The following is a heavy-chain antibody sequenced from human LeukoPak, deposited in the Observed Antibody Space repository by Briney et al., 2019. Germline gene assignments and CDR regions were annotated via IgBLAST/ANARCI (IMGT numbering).Heavy chain of an antibody. J-gene: IGHJ4*02. CDR3: ARVAVTVTWVDY. D-gene: IGHD4-17*01. CDR1: GYTFTGYY. Sequence: ASVKVSCKASGYTFTGYYMHRVRQAPGQGLEWMGWINPNSGGTNYAQKFQGRVTMTRDTSISTAYMELSRLRSDDTAVYYCARVAVTVTWVDYWGQGTLVTVSS. V-gene: IGHV1-2*02. CDR2: INPNSGGT.